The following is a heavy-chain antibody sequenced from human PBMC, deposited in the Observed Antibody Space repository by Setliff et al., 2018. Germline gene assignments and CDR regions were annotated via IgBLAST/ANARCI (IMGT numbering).Heavy chain of an antibody. V-gene: IGHV4-34*01. D-gene: IGHD6-13*01. CDR3: ARDKGSAAAGTAYYYGMDV. CDR1: GGSFSDSY. Sequence: PSETLSLTCAVYGGSFSDSYWSWIRQPPGKGLEWIGEINHSGSTNYNPSLKSRVTISVDTSKNQFSLKLSSVTAEDTAVYYCARDKGSAAAGTAYYYGMDVWGQGTTVTVSS. J-gene: IGHJ6*02. CDR2: INHSGST.